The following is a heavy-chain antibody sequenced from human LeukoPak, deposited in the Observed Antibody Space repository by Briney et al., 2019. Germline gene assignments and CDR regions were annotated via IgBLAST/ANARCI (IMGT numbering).Heavy chain of an antibody. D-gene: IGHD2-21*02. CDR2: MYYSGST. CDR3: ARATDAIFDWFDS. Sequence: PSETLSLTCTVSGGSVSGGNYLGTWIRQPPGRGLEWIGYMYYSGSTYYNPSLKSRVIISVDPSKNQFTLKLTSVSAADTSMYYCARATDAIFDWFDSWGQGTLVTVSS. V-gene: IGHV4-30-4*01. J-gene: IGHJ5*01. CDR1: GGSVSGGNYL.